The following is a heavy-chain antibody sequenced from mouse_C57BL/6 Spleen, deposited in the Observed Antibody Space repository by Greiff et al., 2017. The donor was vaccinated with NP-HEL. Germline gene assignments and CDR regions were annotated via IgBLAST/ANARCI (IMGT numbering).Heavy chain of an antibody. CDR3: ARHGGYYGSRYYFDY. CDR1: GFTFSSYT. CDR2: ISGGGGNT. V-gene: IGHV5-9*01. D-gene: IGHD1-1*01. Sequence: EVKLMESGGGLVKPGGSLKLSCAASGFTFSSYTMSWVRQTPEKRLEWVATISGGGGNTYYPDSVKGRFTISRDNAKNTLYLQMSSLRSEDTALYYCARHGGYYGSRYYFDYWGQGTTLTVSS. J-gene: IGHJ2*01.